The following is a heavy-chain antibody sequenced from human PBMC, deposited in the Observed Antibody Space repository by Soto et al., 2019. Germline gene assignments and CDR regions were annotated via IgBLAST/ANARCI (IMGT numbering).Heavy chain of an antibody. Sequence: QLVESGGGVVHPGGSLRLSCAASGFNLNTYGMYWVRQAPGKGLQWVAQILYDGSKKHYADSVKGRFTITRDNSKNTVYLQMDSLRLDDMAMYFCVRDLALMADYWGQGTLVSVSS. CDR3: VRDLALMADY. CDR2: ILYDGSKK. J-gene: IGHJ4*02. CDR1: GFNLNTYG. V-gene: IGHV3-30*03. D-gene: IGHD3-16*01.